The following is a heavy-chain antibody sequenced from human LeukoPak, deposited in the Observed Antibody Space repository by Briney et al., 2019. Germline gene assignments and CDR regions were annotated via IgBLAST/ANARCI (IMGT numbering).Heavy chain of an antibody. CDR2: IWYDGSNK. J-gene: IGHJ6*02. CDR1: GFTFSSNG. V-gene: IGHV3-33*01. Sequence: GGSLRLSCAASGFTFSSNGIHWVRQAPGKGLEWVALIWYDGSNKYHADSVKGRLTISRDSSKNTVYLQMNSLRAEDTAVYYCARGPWGMDVWGQGTTVTVSS. CDR3: ARGPWGMDV.